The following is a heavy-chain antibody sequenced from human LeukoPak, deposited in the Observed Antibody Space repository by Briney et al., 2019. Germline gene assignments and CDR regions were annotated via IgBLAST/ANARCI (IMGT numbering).Heavy chain of an antibody. CDR1: GFTFSSYA. Sequence: GGSLRLSCAASGFTFSSYAMHWVRQAPGKGLEYVSSIGSSGSTTHYGSCVKDRFTISRDNSKNTLYLQMGSLRAEDMAVYYCARGGSGRYRGGFDYWGQGTLVTVSS. J-gene: IGHJ4*02. CDR2: IGSSGSTT. CDR3: ARGGSGRYRGGFDY. V-gene: IGHV3-64*01. D-gene: IGHD6-19*01.